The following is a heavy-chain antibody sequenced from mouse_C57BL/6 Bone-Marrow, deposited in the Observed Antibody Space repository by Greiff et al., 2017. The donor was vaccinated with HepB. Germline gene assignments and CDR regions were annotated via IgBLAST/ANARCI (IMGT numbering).Heavy chain of an antibody. D-gene: IGHD1-1*01. CDR2: IFPGSGST. Sequence: QVQLQQSGPELVKPGASVKISCKASGYTFTDYYMNWVKQRPGQGLEWIGWIFPGSGSTYYNEKFKGKATLTVDTSSSTAYMLLSSLTSEDSAVYFCASRYGSSILYFDVWGTGTTVTVSS. CDR3: ASRYGSSILYFDV. CDR1: GYTFTDYY. J-gene: IGHJ1*03. V-gene: IGHV1-75*01.